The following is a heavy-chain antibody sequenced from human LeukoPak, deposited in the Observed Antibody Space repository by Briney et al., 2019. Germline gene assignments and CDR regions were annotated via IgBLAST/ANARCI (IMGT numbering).Heavy chain of an antibody. D-gene: IGHD3-10*01. CDR3: ASSFSLWFGIDY. J-gene: IGHJ4*02. CDR1: GGSISTSSYY. CDR2: IYHSGST. Sequence: PSETLSLTCTVSGGSISTSSYYWGWIRQPPGKGLEWIGSIYHSGSTYYNPSLKSRVTISVDTSKNQFSLKLSSVTAADTAVYYCASSFSLWFGIDYWGQGTLVTVSS. V-gene: IGHV4-39*07.